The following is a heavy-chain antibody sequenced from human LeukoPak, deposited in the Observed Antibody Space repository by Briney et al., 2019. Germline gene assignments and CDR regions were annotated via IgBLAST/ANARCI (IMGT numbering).Heavy chain of an antibody. CDR3: AKDPSGSYLRFDY. V-gene: IGHV3-9*01. Sequence: SLRLSCTASGFTFGDYAMSWFRQAPGKGLEWVSGISWNSGSIGYADSVKGRFTISRDNAKNSLYLQMNSLRAEDTAVYYCAKDPSGSYLRFDYWGQGTLVTVSS. D-gene: IGHD1-26*01. CDR2: ISWNSGSI. CDR1: GFTFGDYA. J-gene: IGHJ4*02.